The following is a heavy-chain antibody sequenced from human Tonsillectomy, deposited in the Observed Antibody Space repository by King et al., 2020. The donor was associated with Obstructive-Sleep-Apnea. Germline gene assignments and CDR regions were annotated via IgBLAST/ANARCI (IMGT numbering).Heavy chain of an antibody. D-gene: IGHD4-17*01. Sequence: DVQLVESGGGLVQPGGSLRLSCAASGFTVSSYAMNWVRQAPGKGLEWVSGISGSGGSTYYADSVKGRFTISRDNSKDTLYLQMNSLRAEDTAVYYCAKDRRVGDYPGHAFDIWGQGTMVTVSS. CDR2: ISGSGGST. J-gene: IGHJ3*02. CDR1: GFTVSSYA. CDR3: AKDRRVGDYPGHAFDI. V-gene: IGHV3-23*04.